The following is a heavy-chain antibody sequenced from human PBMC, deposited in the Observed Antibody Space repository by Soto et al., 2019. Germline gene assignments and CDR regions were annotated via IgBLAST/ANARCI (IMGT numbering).Heavy chain of an antibody. CDR2: IFRGGMT. Sequence: PGGSLRLSCAPSGFTVKGNYVGWARQASGKEVEWISIIFRGGMTYYADSVKGRFTISKDISKNTLSLQMNSLRADDTAVYFCAGASNFNYAFEYWGLGTPVTVSS. D-gene: IGHD1-7*01. J-gene: IGHJ4*02. CDR1: GFTVKGNY. CDR3: AGASNFNYAFEY. V-gene: IGHV3-53*01.